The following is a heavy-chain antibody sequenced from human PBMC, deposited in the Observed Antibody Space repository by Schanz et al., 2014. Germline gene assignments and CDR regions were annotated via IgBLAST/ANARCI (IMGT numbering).Heavy chain of an antibody. V-gene: IGHV3-30*18. D-gene: IGHD3-22*01. CDR2: ISYHRSEK. Sequence: QVQLVESGGSVVQPGRSLRLSCAGSGFSFSDYGMHWVRQAPGRGLEWVAVISYHRSEKYYADSVKGRFTISRDNSKTTTYLQLNSLTPDDTAVYFCAKSYDSNGYSGFDYWGQGTLVTVSS. J-gene: IGHJ4*02. CDR1: GFSFSDYG. CDR3: AKSYDSNGYSGFDY.